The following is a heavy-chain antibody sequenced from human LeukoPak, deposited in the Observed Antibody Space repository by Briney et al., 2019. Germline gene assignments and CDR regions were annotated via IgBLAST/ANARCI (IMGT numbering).Heavy chain of an antibody. V-gene: IGHV1-2*02. J-gene: IGHJ5*02. Sequence: ASVKVSCKASGYTFTDNYVHWVRQAPGQGLEWVGWINPNSGGTNYAQKFQGRVTMTRDTSISTAYMDLTRLRSDDTAVYYCARVGSWFDPWGQGTLVTVSS. CDR1: GYTFTDNY. D-gene: IGHD3-10*01. CDR2: INPNSGGT. CDR3: ARVGSWFDP.